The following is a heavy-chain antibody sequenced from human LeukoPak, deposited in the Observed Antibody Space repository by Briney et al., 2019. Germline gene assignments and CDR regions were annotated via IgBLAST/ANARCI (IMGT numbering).Heavy chain of an antibody. J-gene: IGHJ4*02. D-gene: IGHD3-3*01. CDR1: GCTFTGYY. V-gene: IGHV1-2*02. CDR3: ARGYDFWSGYQH. Sequence: ASVKVSCKASGCTFTGYYMHWVRQAPGQGLEWMGWVNPNSGGTNYAQKFQGRVTMTRDTSISTAYMELSRLRSDDTAVYYCARGYDFWSGYQHWGQGTLVTVSS. CDR2: VNPNSGGT.